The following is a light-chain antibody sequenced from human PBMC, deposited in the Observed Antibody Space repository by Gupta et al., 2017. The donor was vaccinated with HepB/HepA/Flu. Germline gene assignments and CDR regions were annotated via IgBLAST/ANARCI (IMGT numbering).Light chain of an antibody. V-gene: IGLV2-23*02. CDR2: EVS. Sequence: QSALTQPASVSGSPGQSITISCSGSSSDVGRYNLVSWYQQHPGKAPKLMISEVSKRPSGVSNRFSGSKSGNTASLTISGLQAEDEANYYCSSYAGSNILIFGGGTKLTVL. CDR3: SSYAGSNILI. CDR1: SSDVGRYNL. J-gene: IGLJ2*01.